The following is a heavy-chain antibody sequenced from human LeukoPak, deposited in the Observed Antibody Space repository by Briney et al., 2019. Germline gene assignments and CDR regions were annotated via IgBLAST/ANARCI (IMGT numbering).Heavy chain of an antibody. V-gene: IGHV3-30*02. CDR1: GFTFTSYA. CDR2: IRYDGSDK. Sequence: PGGSLRLSCAVSGFTFTSYAMSWVRQAPGNGLEWVTFIRYDGSDKYYADSVKGRFTISRDNSRNTVYLQMNSLRAEDTGVYYCAKDFDYGGKFIDCWGQGTLVTVSS. CDR3: AKDFDYGGKFIDC. J-gene: IGHJ4*02. D-gene: IGHD4-23*01.